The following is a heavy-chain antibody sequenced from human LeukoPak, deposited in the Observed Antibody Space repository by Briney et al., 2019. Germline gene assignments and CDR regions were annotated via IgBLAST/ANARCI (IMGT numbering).Heavy chain of an antibody. J-gene: IGHJ3*02. V-gene: IGHV1-2*02. CDR2: INPKSGGT. CDR1: GYTFTGYY. D-gene: IGHD3-10*01. Sequence: ASVKVSCKASGYTFTGYYMHWVRQAPGQGLEWMGWINPKSGGTNYAQKFQGRVTMTRDTSISTAYMEMSRLRSDDTAVYYCARNLWFGEPSDAFDMWGQRTMVTVSS. CDR3: ARNLWFGEPSDAFDM.